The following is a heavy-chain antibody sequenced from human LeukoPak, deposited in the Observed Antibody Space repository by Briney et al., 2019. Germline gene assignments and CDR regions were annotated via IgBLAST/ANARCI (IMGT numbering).Heavy chain of an antibody. CDR2: IYHSGST. CDR1: GGSISSGGYY. J-gene: IGHJ4*02. CDR3: ARRTTVLLKYYFDY. D-gene: IGHD4-11*01. Sequence: SETLSLTCTVSGGSISSGGYYWSWIRQPPGKGLEWIGYIYHSGSTYYNPSLKSRVTISVDRSKNQFSLKLSSVTAADTAVYYCARRTTVLLKYYFDYWGQGTLVTVSS. V-gene: IGHV4-30-2*01.